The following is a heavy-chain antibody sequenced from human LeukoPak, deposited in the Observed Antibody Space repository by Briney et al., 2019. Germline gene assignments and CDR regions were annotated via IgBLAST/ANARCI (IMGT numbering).Heavy chain of an antibody. J-gene: IGHJ4*02. CDR3: ARDSFSGYSYGYQDY. CDR2: TYSNGRT. D-gene: IGHD5-18*01. Sequence: GGSLGLSCAASGFTVSSNYMSWVRQAPGKGLEWVSVTYSNGRTYYADSVKGRFTISRDISKNTLYLQMNSLRAEDTAVYYCARDSFSGYSYGYQDYWGQGTLVTVSS. V-gene: IGHV3-53*01. CDR1: GFTVSSNY.